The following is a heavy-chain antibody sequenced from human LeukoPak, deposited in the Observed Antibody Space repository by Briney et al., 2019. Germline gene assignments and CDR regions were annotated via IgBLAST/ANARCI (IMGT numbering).Heavy chain of an antibody. Sequence: SVKVSCKASGGTFSSYVINWVRQAPGQGLEWMGGIIPIFGTANYAQKFQGRVTMTTDTSTSTAYMELRSLRSDDTAVYYCARDRLPGIAVASDYWGQGTLVTVSS. V-gene: IGHV1-69*05. CDR3: ARDRLPGIAVASDY. CDR2: IIPIFGTA. D-gene: IGHD6-19*01. J-gene: IGHJ4*02. CDR1: GGTFSSYV.